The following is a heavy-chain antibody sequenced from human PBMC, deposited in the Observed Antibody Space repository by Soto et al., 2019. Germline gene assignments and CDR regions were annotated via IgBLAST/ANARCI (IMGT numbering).Heavy chain of an antibody. V-gene: IGHV2-5*02. CDR3: ARDSSGYYGFDY. D-gene: IGHD3-22*01. CDR1: GFSLSTSGVG. J-gene: IGHJ4*02. CDR2: IYWDDDK. Sequence: QITLKESGPTLVKPTQTLTLTCTFSGFSLSTSGVGVGWIRQPPGKALEWLALIYWDDDKRYSPSLKSRLTITKDTSKNQVVLTMTNMDPVDTATYYFARDSSGYYGFDYWGQGTLVTVSS.